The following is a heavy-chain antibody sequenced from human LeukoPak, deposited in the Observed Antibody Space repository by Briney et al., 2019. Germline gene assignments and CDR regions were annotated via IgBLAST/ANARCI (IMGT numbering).Heavy chain of an antibody. D-gene: IGHD3-10*01. J-gene: IGHJ5*02. V-gene: IGHV4-39*01. Sequence: SETLSLTCTVSGGSISSSSYYWGWIRQPPGKGLEWIGSIYYNGSTYYNPSLKSRVTISVDTSKNQFSLKLTSVTAADTAIYYCARGTGMIRGAAGSWGQGTLVTVSS. CDR3: ARGTGMIRGAAGS. CDR1: GGSISSSSYY. CDR2: IYYNGST.